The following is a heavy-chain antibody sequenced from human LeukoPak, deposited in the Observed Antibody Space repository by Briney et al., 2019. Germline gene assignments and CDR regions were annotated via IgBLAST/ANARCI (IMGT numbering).Heavy chain of an antibody. Sequence: SVKVSRKASGGTFSSYAISWMRQAPGQGLEWMGRIIPILGIANYAQKFQGRVTITADKSTSTAYMELSSLRSEDTAVYYCARVGWNYYDSSGYYFELGAFDIWGQGTMVTVSS. D-gene: IGHD3-22*01. CDR2: IIPILGIA. CDR3: ARVGWNYYDSSGYYFELGAFDI. J-gene: IGHJ3*02. CDR1: GGTFSSYA. V-gene: IGHV1-69*04.